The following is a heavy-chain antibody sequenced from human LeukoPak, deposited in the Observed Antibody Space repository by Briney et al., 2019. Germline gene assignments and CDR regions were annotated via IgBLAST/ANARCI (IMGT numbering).Heavy chain of an antibody. D-gene: IGHD3-10*01. Sequence: GGSLRLSRAASGFTFSSYAMSWVRQAPGKGLEWVSAISGSDGSTYYADSVKGRFTISRDNSKNTLYLQMNSLRAEDTAVYYCAKTIGITMGRYYYYGMDVWGQGTTVTVSS. CDR1: GFTFSSYA. CDR3: AKTIGITMGRYYYYGMDV. J-gene: IGHJ6*02. CDR2: ISGSDGST. V-gene: IGHV3-23*01.